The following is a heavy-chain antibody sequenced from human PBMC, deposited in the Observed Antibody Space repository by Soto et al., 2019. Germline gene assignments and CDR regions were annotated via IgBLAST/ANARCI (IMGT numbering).Heavy chain of an antibody. J-gene: IGHJ4*02. D-gene: IGHD1-1*01. V-gene: IGHV4-39*01. CDR2: IYYSGST. CDR1: GGSISSSSYY. Sequence: SETLSLTCTVSGGSISSSSYYWGWIRQPPGKGLEWIGSIYYSGSTYYNPSLKSRVTISVDTSKNQFSLKLSSVTAADTAVYYCARTFQLHQIDYWGKGTLVTVSS. CDR3: ARTFQLHQIDY.